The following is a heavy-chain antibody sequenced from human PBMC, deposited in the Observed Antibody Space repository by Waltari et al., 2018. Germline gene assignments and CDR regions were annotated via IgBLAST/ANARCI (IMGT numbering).Heavy chain of an antibody. CDR3: VRDVSGPQAFDI. CDR1: GFTLSSYW. CDR2: MSTDGSST. V-gene: IGHV3-74*01. J-gene: IGHJ3*02. Sequence: EVQLVESGGGLVQPGGSLRLSCAASGFTLSSYWIHWVRQAPGKGLVGGSRMSTDGSSTRYEDYVKGRCTISRDNAKNTLFLQMNSLRAEDTAVYYCVRDVSGPQAFDIWGQGTMVTVSS.